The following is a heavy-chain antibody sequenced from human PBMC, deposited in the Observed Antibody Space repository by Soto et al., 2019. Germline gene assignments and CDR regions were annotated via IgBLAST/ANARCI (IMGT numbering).Heavy chain of an antibody. V-gene: IGHV3-33*01. CDR1: GFTFSTYG. Sequence: QVQLVESGGGVVQPGTSLRLSCAASGFTFSTYGMHWVRQAPGKGLDRVALIWYDGSRTHYAESVKGRFTISRDNSMITLLLQMNSLTVEDTAVYYCAREQIRVAGSTYDYWGQGTLVTVSS. CDR2: IWYDGSRT. CDR3: AREQIRVAGSTYDY. D-gene: IGHD6-19*01. J-gene: IGHJ4*02.